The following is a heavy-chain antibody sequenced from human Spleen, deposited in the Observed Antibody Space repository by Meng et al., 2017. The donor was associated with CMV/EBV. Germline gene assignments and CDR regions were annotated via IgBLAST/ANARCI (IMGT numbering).Heavy chain of an antibody. Sequence: GESLKISCAASGFVFSSYGMHWVRQAPGKGPEWVALIWYDGSKQHHADSVKGRFTISRDNAENSLYLEMNSLRPEDTAVYYCVRDLPPYYDFWSGYLDLWGQGALVTVSS. CDR3: VRDLPPYYDFWSGYLDL. D-gene: IGHD3-3*01. CDR1: GFVFSSYG. J-gene: IGHJ5*02. CDR2: IWYDGSKQ. V-gene: IGHV3-33*01.